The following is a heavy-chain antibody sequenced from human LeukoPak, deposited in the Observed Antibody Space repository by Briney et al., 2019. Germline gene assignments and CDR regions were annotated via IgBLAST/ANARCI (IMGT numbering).Heavy chain of an antibody. Sequence: ASVKVSCKASGYTFTGYYMHWVRQAPGQGLEWMGRINPNSGGTNYAQKFQGRVTMTRDTSISTAYMELSRLRSDDTAVYYCARTVLRYFDWSPLIDYWGQGTLVTVSS. CDR3: ARTVLRYFDWSPLIDY. J-gene: IGHJ4*02. CDR1: GYTFTGYY. CDR2: INPNSGGT. V-gene: IGHV1-2*06. D-gene: IGHD3-9*01.